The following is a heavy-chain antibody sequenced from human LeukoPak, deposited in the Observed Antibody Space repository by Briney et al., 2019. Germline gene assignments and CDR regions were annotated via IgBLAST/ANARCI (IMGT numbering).Heavy chain of an antibody. D-gene: IGHD4-11*01. J-gene: IGHJ4*02. V-gene: IGHV1-2*02. CDR3: ARRFGYDYRFDY. CDR2: INPNSGGT. Sequence: ASVKVSCKASGYTFTGYYMHWVRQAPGQGLEWMGWINPNSGGTNYAQKFQGRVTMTRDTSISTAYMELSRLRSDDTAVYYCARRFGYDYRFDYWGQGTLVTVPS. CDR1: GYTFTGYY.